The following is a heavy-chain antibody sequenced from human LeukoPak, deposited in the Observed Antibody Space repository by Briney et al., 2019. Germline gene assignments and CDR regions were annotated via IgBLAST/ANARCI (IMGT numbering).Heavy chain of an antibody. CDR2: INPSGGST. CDR3: ARVVIRAPAGPTGSARQGFYYFDY. J-gene: IGHJ4*02. CDR1: GYTFTSCY. V-gene: IGHV1-46*01. D-gene: IGHD6-6*01. Sequence: ASVKVSCKASGYTFTSCYMHWVRQAPGQGLEWMGIINPSGGSTSYAQKFQGRVTMTRDTSTSTVYMELSSLRSEDTAVYYCARVVIRAPAGPTGSARQGFYYFDYWGQGTLVTVSS.